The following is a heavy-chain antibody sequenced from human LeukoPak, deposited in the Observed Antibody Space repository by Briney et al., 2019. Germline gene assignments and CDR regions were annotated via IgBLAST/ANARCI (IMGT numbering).Heavy chain of an antibody. D-gene: IGHD5-18*01. V-gene: IGHV3-53*05. CDR2: IYSGGST. Sequence: GGSLRLSCAASGFTVSSNYMSWVRQAPGKGLEWVSVIYSGGSTYYADSVKGRFTISRDNSKNTLSLQVSSLRTEDTAVYYCAKDRYSYAFEYSDSWGQGTLVTVSS. J-gene: IGHJ4*02. CDR3: AKDRYSYAFEYSDS. CDR1: GFTVSSNY.